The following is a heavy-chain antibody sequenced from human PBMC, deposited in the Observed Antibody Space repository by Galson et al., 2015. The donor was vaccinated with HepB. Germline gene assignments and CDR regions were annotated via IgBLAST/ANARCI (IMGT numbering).Heavy chain of an antibody. CDR2: ISYDGSNK. J-gene: IGHJ6*02. V-gene: IGHV3-30*18. CDR3: AKDREVTVRGVIGFYGMDV. CDR1: GFTFSSYG. D-gene: IGHD3-10*01. Sequence: SLRLSCAASGFTFSSYGMHWVRQAPGKGLEWVAVISYDGSNKYYADSVKGRFTISRDNSKNTLYLQMNSLRAEDTAVYNCAKDREVTVRGVIGFYGMDVWGQGTTVTVSS.